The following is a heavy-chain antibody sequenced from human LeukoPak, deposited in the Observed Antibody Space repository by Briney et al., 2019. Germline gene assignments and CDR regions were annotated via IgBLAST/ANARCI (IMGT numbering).Heavy chain of an antibody. CDR1: GDSINSGGYY. CDR2: IHSGGNA. V-gene: IGHV4-31*03. D-gene: IGHD3-22*01. CDR3: ARDHYDSRGDYVVEY. Sequence: SETLSLTCSISGDSINSGGYYWNWFRQPPGKGLEWLGYIHSGGNAYFNPSVEGRSSISLDKSQNQFFLRLTSVTAADTAVYFCARDHYDSRGDYVVEYWGQGTLVTVSS. J-gene: IGHJ4*02.